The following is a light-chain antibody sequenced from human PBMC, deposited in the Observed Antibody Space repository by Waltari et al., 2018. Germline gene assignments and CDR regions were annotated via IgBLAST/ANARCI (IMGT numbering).Light chain of an antibody. CDR1: SRGNGS. CDR3: QHYLRLPVT. Sequence: CKASSRGNGSLCWYQQKPGQAPRLLIYGIFDRAAGTPDRVSGSGSGTDFSLTISRLEPEDFAVYYCQHYLRLPVTFGQGTRVEVK. V-gene: IGKV3-20*01. J-gene: IGKJ1*01. CDR2: GIF.